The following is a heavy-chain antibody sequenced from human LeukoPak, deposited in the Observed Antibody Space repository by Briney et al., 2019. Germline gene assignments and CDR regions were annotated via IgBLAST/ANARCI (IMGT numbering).Heavy chain of an antibody. D-gene: IGHD3-9*01. CDR3: ATVNILTVFDY. CDR2: FDPEDGET. Sequence: ASVKVSCKASGYTFTSYYMHWVRQAPGQGLEWMGGFDPEDGETIYAQKFQGRVTMTEDTSTDTAYMELSSLRSEDTAVYYCATVNILTVFDYWGQGTLVTVSS. CDR1: GYTFTSYY. V-gene: IGHV1-24*01. J-gene: IGHJ4*02.